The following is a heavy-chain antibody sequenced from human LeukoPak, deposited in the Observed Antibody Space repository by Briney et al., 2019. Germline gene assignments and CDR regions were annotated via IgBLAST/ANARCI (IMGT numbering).Heavy chain of an antibody. CDR2: ISSSSSYI. CDR3: ARVGYYDSSGYRAFDI. V-gene: IGHV3-21*01. CDR1: GFTFSSYS. Sequence: GGSLRLSCAASGFTFSSYSMNWARQAPGKGLEWVSSISSSSSYIYYADSVKGRFTISRDNAKNSLYLQMNSLRAEDTAVYYCARVGYYDSSGYRAFDIWGQGTMVTVSS. J-gene: IGHJ3*02. D-gene: IGHD3-22*01.